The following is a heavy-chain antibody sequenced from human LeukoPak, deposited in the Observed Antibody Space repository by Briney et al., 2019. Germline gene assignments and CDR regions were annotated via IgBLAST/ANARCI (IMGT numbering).Heavy chain of an antibody. V-gene: IGHV4-61*02. Sequence: SQTLSLTCTVSGGSISSGSYYWSWIRQPAGEGLEWIGRIYTSGSTNYNPSLKSRVTISVDTSKNQFSLKLSSVTAADTAVYYCARGSSQLPFDYWGQGTLVTVSS. CDR1: GGSISSGSYY. CDR2: IYTSGST. J-gene: IGHJ4*02. D-gene: IGHD2-2*01. CDR3: ARGSSQLPFDY.